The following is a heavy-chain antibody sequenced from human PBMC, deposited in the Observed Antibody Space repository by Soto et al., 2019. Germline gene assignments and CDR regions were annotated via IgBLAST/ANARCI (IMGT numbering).Heavy chain of an antibody. V-gene: IGHV4-31*03. Sequence: QVQLQESGPGLVKPSQTLSLTCTVSGGSINSGGYCWSWIRQHPGKGLDWIGCISYGGSTSYNPSLSRRVTIPGHTSKYQCSPKLSSVPAADPAVYYCSRGILVWGQGTLITVSS. CDR1: GGSINSGGYC. J-gene: IGHJ4*02. CDR2: ISYGGST. CDR3: SRGILV. D-gene: IGHD5-18*01.